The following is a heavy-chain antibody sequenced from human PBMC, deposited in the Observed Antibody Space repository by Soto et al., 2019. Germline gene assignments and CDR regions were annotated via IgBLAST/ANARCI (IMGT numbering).Heavy chain of an antibody. D-gene: IGHD3-22*01. CDR3: ARDFYDSSGYPDY. Sequence: GGSLRLSCAASGFTFSSYGMHWVRQAPGKGLEWVAVIWYDGSNKYYADSVKGRFTISRDNSKNTLYLQMNSLRAKDTVVYYCARDFYDSSGYPDYWGQGTLVTVSS. CDR2: IWYDGSNK. V-gene: IGHV3-33*01. CDR1: GFTFSSYG. J-gene: IGHJ4*02.